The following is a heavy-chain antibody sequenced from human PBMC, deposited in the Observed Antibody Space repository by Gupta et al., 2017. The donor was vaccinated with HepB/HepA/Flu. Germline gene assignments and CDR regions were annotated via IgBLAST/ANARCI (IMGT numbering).Heavy chain of an antibody. D-gene: IGHD5-18*01. CDR2: ISSSGSTI. CDR1: GFTFSSYE. CDR3: AFLDTAMIAFDI. V-gene: IGHV3-48*03. J-gene: IGHJ3*02. Sequence: EVQLVESGGGLVQPGGSLRLSCAASGFTFSSYEMNWVRQAPGKGLEWVSYISSSGSTIYYADSVKGRFTISRDNAKNSLYLQMNSLRAEDTAVYYCAFLDTAMIAFDIWGQGTMVTVSS.